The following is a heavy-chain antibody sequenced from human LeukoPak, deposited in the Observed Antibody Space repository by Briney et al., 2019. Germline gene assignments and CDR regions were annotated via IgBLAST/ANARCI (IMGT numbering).Heavy chain of an antibody. CDR3: ATSGSYYIASDY. V-gene: IGHV3-23*01. Sequence: PGGSLRLSCAASGFTFSSYGMSWVRQAPGKGLEWVSAISGSGGSTYYADSVKGRFTISRDNSKNTLYLQMNSLRAEDTAVYYCATSGSYYIASDYWGQGTLVTVSS. J-gene: IGHJ4*02. CDR1: GFTFSSYG. CDR2: ISGSGGST. D-gene: IGHD3-10*01.